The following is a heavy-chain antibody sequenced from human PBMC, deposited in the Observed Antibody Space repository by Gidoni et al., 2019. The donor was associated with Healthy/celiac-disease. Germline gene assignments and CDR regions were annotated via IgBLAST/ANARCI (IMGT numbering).Heavy chain of an antibody. V-gene: IGHV2-26*01. J-gene: IGHJ5*02. CDR1: GFSLSTARMG. D-gene: IGHD3-3*01. CDR2: IFSNDEK. Sequence: QVTLKESGPVLVKPTETLTLTCTVSGFSLSTARMGVSWIRQPPGKALEWLAHIFSNDEKSYSTSLKSRLTISKDTSKSQVVLTMTNMDPVDTATYYCARIQLKDFWSGSNWFDPWGQGTLVTVSS. CDR3: ARIQLKDFWSGSNWFDP.